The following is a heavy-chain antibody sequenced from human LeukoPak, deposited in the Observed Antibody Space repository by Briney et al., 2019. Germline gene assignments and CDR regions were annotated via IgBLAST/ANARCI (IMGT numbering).Heavy chain of an antibody. CDR3: ARVVSSSWPYFDY. CDR1: GGSVNSGGYS. J-gene: IGHJ4*02. V-gene: IGHV4-30-2*01. Sequence: SETLSLTCAVSGGSVNSGGYSWSWVRQPPGKGLEWIGYIYHSGSTYYSPSLKSRVTISVDTSKNQFSLKLSSVTAADTAVYYCARVVSSSWPYFDYWGQGTLVTVSS. CDR2: IYHSGST. D-gene: IGHD6-13*01.